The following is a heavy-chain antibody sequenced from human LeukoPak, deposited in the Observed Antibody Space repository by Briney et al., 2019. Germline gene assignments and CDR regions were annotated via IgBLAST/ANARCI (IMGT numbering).Heavy chain of an antibody. V-gene: IGHV3-30*03. D-gene: IGHD5-12*01. CDR3: ALDPTQSGYDLYY. J-gene: IGHJ4*02. CDR1: GFTFSSYG. CDR2: ISYDGSNK. Sequence: GGSLRLSCAASGFTFSSYGMHWVRQAPGKGLEWVAVISYDGSNKYYADSVKGRFTISRDNSKNTPYLQMNSLRAEDTAVYYCALDPTQSGYDLYYWGQGTLVTVSS.